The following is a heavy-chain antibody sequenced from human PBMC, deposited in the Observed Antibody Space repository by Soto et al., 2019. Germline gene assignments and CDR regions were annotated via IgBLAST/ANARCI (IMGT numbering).Heavy chain of an antibody. J-gene: IGHJ4*02. CDR3: ARPWYSSSVY. CDR2: INPNSGGT. Sequence: ASVKVSCKTSGYIFPGYYMHWVRQAPGQGLEWMGWINPNSGGTNYSQRFQGRVTMTRDTSISTAYMDLSRLRSDDTAVYYCARPWYSSSVYWGQGTLVTVSS. CDR1: GYIFPGYY. D-gene: IGHD6-19*01. V-gene: IGHV1-2*02.